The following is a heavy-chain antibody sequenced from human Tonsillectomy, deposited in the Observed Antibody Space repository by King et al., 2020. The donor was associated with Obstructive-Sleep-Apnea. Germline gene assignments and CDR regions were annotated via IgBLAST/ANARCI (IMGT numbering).Heavy chain of an antibody. CDR1: GFSLSTSGEG. CDR2: IYWDDDK. V-gene: IGHV2-5*02. Sequence: ITLKESGPTLVKPTQTLTLTCTFSGFSLSTSGEGVGWIRQPPGKALEWLTLIYWDDDKRYSPSLKSRLTITKDTSKNQVVLTMTNMDPVEPATYYCAHRRPLTYYFDYWGQGTLVTVSS. CDR3: AHRRPLTYYFDY. J-gene: IGHJ4*02.